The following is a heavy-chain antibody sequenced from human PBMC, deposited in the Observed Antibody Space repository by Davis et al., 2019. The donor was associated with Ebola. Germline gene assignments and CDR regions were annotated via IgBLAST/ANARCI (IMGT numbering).Heavy chain of an antibody. Sequence: ASVKVSCKASGYTLTSYAMNWVRQAPGQGLEWMGWINTNTGNPTYAQGFTGRFVFSLDTSVSTAYLQISSLKAEDTAVYYCARGYEMVRVVTSDYWGQGTLVTVSS. V-gene: IGHV7-4-1*02. CDR2: INTNTGNP. D-gene: IGHD3-10*01. CDR1: GYTLTSYA. J-gene: IGHJ4*02. CDR3: ARGYEMVRVVTSDY.